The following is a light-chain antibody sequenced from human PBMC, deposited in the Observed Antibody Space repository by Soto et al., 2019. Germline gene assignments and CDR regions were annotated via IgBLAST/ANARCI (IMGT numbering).Light chain of an antibody. CDR2: DAS. CDR1: QSVSSY. CDR3: QQRSKWPPYT. J-gene: IGKJ2*01. V-gene: IGKV3-11*01. Sequence: EIVLTQSPATLSLSPGERATLSCRASQSVSSYLAWYQQKPGQAPRLLIYDASNRATGIPARFSGSGCGTDFTLTISSLEPEDFAVYYCQQRSKWPPYTFGQGTKLEIK.